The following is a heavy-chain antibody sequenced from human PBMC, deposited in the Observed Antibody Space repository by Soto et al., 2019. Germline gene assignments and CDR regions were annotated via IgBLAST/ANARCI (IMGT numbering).Heavy chain of an antibody. J-gene: IGHJ4*02. CDR3: ARDGPPTDY. CDR1: GYTFSSYH. Sequence: QVQLVQSGAEVKKPGASVKVSCKASGYTFSSYHISWVRPAPGQGLEWMGWISAYNGNTNSAQKLQGRVTRTTDTATSTAYMELRSLRADDTAVYDGARDGPPTDYWGQGTLVTVSS. CDR2: ISAYNGNT. V-gene: IGHV1-18*01.